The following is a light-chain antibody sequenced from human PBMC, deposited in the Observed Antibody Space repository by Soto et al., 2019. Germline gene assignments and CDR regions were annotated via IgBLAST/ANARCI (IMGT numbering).Light chain of an antibody. V-gene: IGLV1-36*01. J-gene: IGLJ2*01. CDR1: RSNIGNNA. CDR3: ATWDDILNGQV. Sequence: QSVLTQPPSVSAAPRQRVTISCSGSRSNIGNNAVSWYQQLPGKAPKLLIYYDDLVPSGVSDRFSGSKSGTSASLAISGLQSEDEADYYCATWDDILNGQVFGGGTKVTVL. CDR2: YDD.